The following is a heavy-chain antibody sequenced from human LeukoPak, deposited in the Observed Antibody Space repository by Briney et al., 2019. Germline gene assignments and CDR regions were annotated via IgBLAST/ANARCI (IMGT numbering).Heavy chain of an antibody. CDR3: ARDDCRPTSCLDH. CDR1: GFTCSNYG. D-gene: IGHD2-2*01. J-gene: IGHJ4*02. Sequence: PGTSLRLSCTASGFTCSNYGMHWVRQAPVKDLEWVAVIWYDGSYTYYAESVKGRFTISRDDSKNTLYLQMNSLRAEGTSLYYCARDDCRPTSCLDHWGQGTLVSVSS. CDR2: IWYDGSYT. V-gene: IGHV3-33*01.